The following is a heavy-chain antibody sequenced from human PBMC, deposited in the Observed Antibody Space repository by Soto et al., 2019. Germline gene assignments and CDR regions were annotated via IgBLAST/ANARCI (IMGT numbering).Heavy chain of an antibody. Sequence: SETLSLTCTVSSDSISSSNSHWGWTRQPPGKGLEYIGSVYYGGAIFYSGNIYYNPSLKSRVTISVDTSKNQFSLRLSSVTAADTGVYYCVGYDRINMKPYSPEGFHIWGQGTMVTVSS. CDR3: VGYDRINMKPYSPEGFHI. V-gene: IGHV4-39*01. J-gene: IGHJ3*02. D-gene: IGHD3-3*02. CDR2: VYYGGAIFYSGNI. CDR1: SDSISSSNSH.